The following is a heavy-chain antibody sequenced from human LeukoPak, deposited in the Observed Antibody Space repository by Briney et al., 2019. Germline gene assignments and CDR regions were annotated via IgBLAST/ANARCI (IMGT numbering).Heavy chain of an antibody. CDR2: INHSGST. J-gene: IGHJ3*02. CDR3: ARHCPQRTLLRYFDWLSPTHAWAFDI. Sequence: KPSETLSLTCAVYGVSFSGYYWSWIRQPPGKGLEWIGEINHSGSTNYNPSLKSRVTISVDTSKNQFSLKLSSVTAADTAVYYSARHCPQRTLLRYFDWLSPTHAWAFDIWGQGTMVTVSS. D-gene: IGHD3-9*01. CDR1: GVSFSGYY. V-gene: IGHV4-34*01.